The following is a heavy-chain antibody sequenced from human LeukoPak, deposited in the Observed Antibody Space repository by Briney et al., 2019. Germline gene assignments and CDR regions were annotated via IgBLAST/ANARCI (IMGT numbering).Heavy chain of an antibody. Sequence: SQTLSLTCAISGDSVSSNSAAWNWIRQSPSRGLEWLGRTYYRSKWYNDYAASVKSRITINPDTSKNQFSLQLNSVTPEDTAVFYCARGGSYSFAEYFQHWGQGTLVTVSS. CDR1: GDSVSSNSAA. CDR3: ARGGSYSFAEYFQH. CDR2: TYYRSKWYN. D-gene: IGHD1-26*01. V-gene: IGHV6-1*01. J-gene: IGHJ1*01.